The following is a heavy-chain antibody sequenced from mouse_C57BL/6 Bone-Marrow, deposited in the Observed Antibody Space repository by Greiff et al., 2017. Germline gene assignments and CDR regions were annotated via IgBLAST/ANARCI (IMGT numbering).Heavy chain of an antibody. CDR2: INPSSGYT. Sequence: VQLQQSGAELAKPGASVKLSCKASGYTFTSYWMPWVKQRPGQGLEWIGYINPSSGYTKYNQKFKDKATLTADNSTSTAYMQLSSLTYEDSAVYYCARGFYDGFLWFAYWGQGTLVTVSA. D-gene: IGHD2-3*01. CDR1: GYTFTSYW. J-gene: IGHJ3*01. V-gene: IGHV1-7*01. CDR3: ARGFYDGFLWFAY.